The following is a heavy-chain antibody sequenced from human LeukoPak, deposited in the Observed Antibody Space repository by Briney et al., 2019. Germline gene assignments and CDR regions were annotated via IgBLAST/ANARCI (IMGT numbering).Heavy chain of an antibody. CDR1: GFPFTSYS. CDR2: IKQDGSEK. J-gene: IGHJ4*02. V-gene: IGHV3-7*01. Sequence: PGGSLRLSCAGSGFPFTSYSMSWVRQAPGKGLEWVANIKQDGSEKYYVDSVKGRFTISRDNAKKSMYLQMNSLRAEDTAVYYCARDRMYSHTPNFVYWGQGTLVTVSS. CDR3: ARDRMYSHTPNFVY. D-gene: IGHD6-13*01.